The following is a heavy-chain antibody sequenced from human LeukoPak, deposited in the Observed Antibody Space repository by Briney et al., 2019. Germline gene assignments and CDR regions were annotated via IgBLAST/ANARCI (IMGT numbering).Heavy chain of an antibody. CDR3: ARHDSGGSYYVY. CDR2: IYYSGST. Sequence: SETLSLTCTVSGGSISSYYWSWIRQPPGKGLEWIGYIYYSGSTNYNPSLKSRVTISVDTSKNQFSLKLSSVTAADTAVYYCARHDSGGSYYVYWGQGTLVTVSS. D-gene: IGHD2-15*01. J-gene: IGHJ4*02. CDR1: GGSISSYY. V-gene: IGHV4-59*08.